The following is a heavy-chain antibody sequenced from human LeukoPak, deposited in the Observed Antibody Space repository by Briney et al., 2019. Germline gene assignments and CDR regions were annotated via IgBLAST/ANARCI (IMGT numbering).Heavy chain of an antibody. V-gene: IGHV3-7*01. CDR2: IKQDGSEK. D-gene: IGHD3-22*01. Sequence: GGSLRLSCAASGFTFSSYWMSWVRQAPGKGLEWVANIKQDGSEKYYVDSVKGRFTISRDNAKNSLDLQMNSLRAEDTAVYYCASLDDSSGYSKLPFDIWGQGTMVTVSS. CDR3: ASLDDSSGYSKLPFDI. J-gene: IGHJ3*02. CDR1: GFTFSSYW.